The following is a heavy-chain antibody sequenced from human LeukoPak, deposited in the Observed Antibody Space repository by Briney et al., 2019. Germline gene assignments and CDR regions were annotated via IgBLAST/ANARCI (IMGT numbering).Heavy chain of an antibody. V-gene: IGHV3-23*01. CDR1: GFTFSSYA. Sequence: GGSLRLSCAASGFTFSSYAMSWVGQAPGKGLEWVSAISGSGGSTYYADSVKGRFTISRDNSKNTLYLQMNSLRAEDTAVYYCAKGGGSYVAYNYFDYWGQGTLVTVSS. CDR2: ISGSGGST. CDR3: AKGGGSYVAYNYFDY. D-gene: IGHD1-26*01. J-gene: IGHJ4*02.